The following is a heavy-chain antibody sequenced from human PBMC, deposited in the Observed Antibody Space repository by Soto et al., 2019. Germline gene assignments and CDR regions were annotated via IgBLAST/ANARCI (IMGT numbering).Heavy chain of an antibody. CDR1: GGSISSGGYC. J-gene: IGHJ6*02. Sequence: PSETLSLTCTVSGGSISSGGYCWSWIRQHPGKGLEWIGYIYYSGSTYYNPSLKSRVTISVDTSKNQFSLKLSSGTAADTAVYYCARDRGVPAATKLFYYYYGMDVWGQGTTVTVSS. CDR3: ARDRGVPAATKLFYYYYGMDV. CDR2: IYYSGST. V-gene: IGHV4-31*03. D-gene: IGHD2-2*01.